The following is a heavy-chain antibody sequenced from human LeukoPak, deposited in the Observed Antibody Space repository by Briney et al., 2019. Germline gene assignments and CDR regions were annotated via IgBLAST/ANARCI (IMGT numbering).Heavy chain of an antibody. J-gene: IGHJ3*02. V-gene: IGHV3-48*01. D-gene: IGHD2-15*01. Sequence: GGSLRLSCAASGLTFSSYSMNWVRQAPGKGLEWVSYISSSSSSTIYYADSVKGRFTISRDNAKNSLYLQMNSLRAEDTAVYYCARVPEDRRDYAFDIWGQGTMVTVSS. CDR2: ISSSSSSTI. CDR3: ARVPEDRRDYAFDI. CDR1: GLTFSSYS.